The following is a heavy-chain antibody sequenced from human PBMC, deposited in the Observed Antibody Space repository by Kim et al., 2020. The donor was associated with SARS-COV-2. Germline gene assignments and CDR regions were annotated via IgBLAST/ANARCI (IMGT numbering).Heavy chain of an antibody. CDR1: GYTFTSYD. Sequence: DSVKVSCKASGYTFTSYDINWVRQATGQGLEWMGWMNPNSGNTGYAQKFQGRVTMTRNTSISTAYMELSSLRSEDTAVYYCARARWVTIFGVVIRQYYFDYWGQGTLVTVSS. J-gene: IGHJ4*02. D-gene: IGHD3-3*01. V-gene: IGHV1-8*01. CDR2: MNPNSGNT. CDR3: ARARWVTIFGVVIRQYYFDY.